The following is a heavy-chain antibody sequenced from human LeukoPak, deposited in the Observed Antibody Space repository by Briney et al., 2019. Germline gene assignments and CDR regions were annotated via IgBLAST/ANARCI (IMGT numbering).Heavy chain of an antibody. CDR3: ARGGEQWLVGLSWFDP. D-gene: IGHD6-19*01. CDR2: INPNSGGT. J-gene: IGHJ5*02. V-gene: IGHV1-2*04. CDR1: GYTFTGYY. Sequence: ASVTVSCKASGYTFTGYYMHWVRQAPGQGLEWMGWINPNSGGTNYAQKFQGWVTMTRDTSISTAYMELSRLRSDDTAVYYCARGGEQWLVGLSWFDPWGQGTLVTVSS.